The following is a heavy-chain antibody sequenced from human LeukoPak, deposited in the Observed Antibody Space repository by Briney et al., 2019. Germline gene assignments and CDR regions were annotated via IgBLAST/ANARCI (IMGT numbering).Heavy chain of an antibody. Sequence: GGSLRLSCAASGFTVSSNYMSWVPQAPGRGVEWESSIYSGGSTYLADSVNGRFTISRDNSKNTLYLQMNSLRAEDTAVYYCARAFHGAVDYWGQGTLVTVSS. V-gene: IGHV3-53*01. D-gene: IGHD4-17*01. CDR3: ARAFHGAVDY. CDR2: IYSGGST. CDR1: GFTVSSNY. J-gene: IGHJ4*02.